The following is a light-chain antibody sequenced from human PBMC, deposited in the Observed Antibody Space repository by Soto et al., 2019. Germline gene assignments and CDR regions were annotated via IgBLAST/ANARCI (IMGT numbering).Light chain of an antibody. Sequence: EIVLTQSPATLSLSPGEGATLSCGASQSVSSSYLAWYQQQPGLAPRLLIYDASRRATGIPDRFRVSGSGPDFPLTISTLHPEDFAVYFCQQYCSSPITFGQGTRLEMK. CDR3: QQYCSSPIT. J-gene: IGKJ5*01. V-gene: IGKV3D-20*01. CDR2: DAS. CDR1: QSVSSSY.